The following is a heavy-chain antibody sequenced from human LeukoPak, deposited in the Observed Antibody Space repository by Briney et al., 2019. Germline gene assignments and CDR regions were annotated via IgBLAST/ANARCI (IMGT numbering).Heavy chain of an antibody. CDR1: GFTFSSYS. D-gene: IGHD4-17*01. CDR2: ISSSSSYI. V-gene: IGHV3-21*01. Sequence: GGSLRLSCAASGFTFSSYSMNWVRQAPGKGLEWVSSISSSSSYIYYADSVKGRFTISRDNAKNSLYLQMNSLRAEDTAVYYCATLMTTVTTSGALRFDCWGQGTLVTVSS. J-gene: IGHJ4*02. CDR3: ATLMTTVTTSGALRFDC.